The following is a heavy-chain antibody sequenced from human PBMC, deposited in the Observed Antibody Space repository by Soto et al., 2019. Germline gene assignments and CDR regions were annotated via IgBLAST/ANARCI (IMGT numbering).Heavy chain of an antibody. J-gene: IGHJ5*02. CDR1: GYSFTSYW. CDR3: ARKGSTAKRRNWLDH. D-gene: IGHD5-18*01. CDR2: IYPGDSDT. Sequence: GESLKISCKASGYSFTSYWIAWVRQVPGKGLEWMGIIYPGDSDTRYSPSFQGQVTISADKSITTAYLQWSSLTASDTAIYYCARKGSTAKRRNWLDHWGQGIPGTVS. V-gene: IGHV5-51*01.